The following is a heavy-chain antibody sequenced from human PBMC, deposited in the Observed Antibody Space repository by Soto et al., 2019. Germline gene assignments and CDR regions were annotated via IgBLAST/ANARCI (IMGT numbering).Heavy chain of an antibody. J-gene: IGHJ4*02. V-gene: IGHV3-23*01. CDR2: ISGSGGST. CDR1: GFTFSSYA. Sequence: PGGSLRLSCAASGFTFSSYALSWVRQAPGKGLEWVSAISGSGGSTYYADSVKGRFTISRDNSKNTLYLQMNSLRAEDTAVYYCAKDTGVIVGATNYWGQGTLVTVSS. D-gene: IGHD1-26*01. CDR3: AKDTGVIVGATNY.